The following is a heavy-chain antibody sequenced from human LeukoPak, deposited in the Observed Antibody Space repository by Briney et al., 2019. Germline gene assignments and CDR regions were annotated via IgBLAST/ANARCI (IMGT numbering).Heavy chain of an antibody. Sequence: GGSLRLSCAASGFTFSSYGMHWVRQAPGKGLEWVAFIRYDGSHKYYADSVKGRFTISRDNSKNTLYLQMNSLRAEDTAVYYCARTSSSVTPFDYWGQGTLVTVSS. D-gene: IGHD6-13*01. CDR1: GFTFSSYG. J-gene: IGHJ4*02. CDR3: ARTSSSVTPFDY. V-gene: IGHV3-30*02. CDR2: IRYDGSHK.